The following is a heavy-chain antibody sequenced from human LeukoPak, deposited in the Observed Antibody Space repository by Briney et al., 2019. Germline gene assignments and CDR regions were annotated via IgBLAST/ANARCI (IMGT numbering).Heavy chain of an antibody. J-gene: IGHJ4*02. CDR3: AGWAYDSH. CDR1: GFAFSTYW. CDR2: IKEDGSEI. Sequence: GGSLRLSCAASGFAFSTYWMSWVRQAPGKGLEWVANIKEDGSEIYYVDSVKGRFTISKDNAKNSLYLQMNSLRAEDTAVYYCAGWAYDSHWGQGTLVTVSS. V-gene: IGHV3-7*01. D-gene: IGHD3-16*01.